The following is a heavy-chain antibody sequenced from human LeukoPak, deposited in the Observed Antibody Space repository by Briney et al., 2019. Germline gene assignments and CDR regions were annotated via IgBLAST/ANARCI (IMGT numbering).Heavy chain of an antibody. V-gene: IGHV4-61*01. CDR2: IYYSGST. CDR1: GYSISSGYY. D-gene: IGHD3-22*01. CDR3: ARGVWDYDSSGSRSYAFDI. Sequence: SQTLSLTCTVSGYSISSGYYWGWIRQPPGKGLEWIGYIYYSGSTNYNPSLKSRVTISVDTSKNQFSLKLSSVTAADTAVYYCARGVWDYDSSGSRSYAFDIWGQGTMVTVSS. J-gene: IGHJ3*02.